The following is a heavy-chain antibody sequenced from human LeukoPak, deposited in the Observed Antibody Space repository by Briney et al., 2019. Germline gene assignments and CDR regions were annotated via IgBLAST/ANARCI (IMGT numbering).Heavy chain of an antibody. D-gene: IGHD3-16*01. Sequence: GASVKVSCKASGYTFTSYAMHWVRQAPGQRLEWMGWINAGNGNTNYAQKLQGRVTMTTDTSTSTAYMELRSLRSDDTAVYYCAVGAGPMAFDIWGQGTMVTVSS. CDR2: INAGNGNT. CDR3: AVGAGPMAFDI. V-gene: IGHV1-3*01. J-gene: IGHJ3*02. CDR1: GYTFTSYA.